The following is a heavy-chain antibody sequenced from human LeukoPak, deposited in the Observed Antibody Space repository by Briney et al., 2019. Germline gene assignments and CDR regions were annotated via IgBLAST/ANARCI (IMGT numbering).Heavy chain of an antibody. V-gene: IGHV1-69*05. J-gene: IGHJ4*02. Sequence: SVKVSCKASGGTFSSYAISWVRQAPGQGLEWMGGIIPIFGTANYAQKLQGRVTMTTDTSTSTAYMELRSLRSDDTAVYYCARGAYCSGGSCYSGVLGYFDYWGQGTLVTVSS. CDR2: IIPIFGTA. D-gene: IGHD2-15*01. CDR3: ARGAYCSGGSCYSGVLGYFDY. CDR1: GGTFSSYA.